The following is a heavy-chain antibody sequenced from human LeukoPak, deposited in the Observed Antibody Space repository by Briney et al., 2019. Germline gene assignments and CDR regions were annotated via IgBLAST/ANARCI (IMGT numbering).Heavy chain of an antibody. CDR2: IYYSGST. CDR1: GGSISSYY. V-gene: IGHV4-59*01. D-gene: IGHD3-16*01. Sequence: PSETLSLTCTVSGGSISSYYWSWIRQPPGKVLEWIGYIYYSGSTNYNPSLKSRVTISVDTSKNQFSLKLSSVTAADTAVYYCARDLRGGDWFDPWGQGTLVTVSS. J-gene: IGHJ5*02. CDR3: ARDLRGGDWFDP.